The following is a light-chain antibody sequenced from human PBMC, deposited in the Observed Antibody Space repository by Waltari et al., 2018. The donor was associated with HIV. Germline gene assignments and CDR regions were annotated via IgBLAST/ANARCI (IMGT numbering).Light chain of an antibody. CDR1: DSNVGSHP. V-gene: IGLV1-47*01. CDR2: RWS. J-gene: IGLJ3*02. Sequence: QSVLTQPPSASGTPGQRAVIPCSVGDSNVGSHPVYLFQQVPGTAPKRPIYRWSQRPSGVPDRFSGSQSGTSASLIISGLRSQDEAVYYCASWDVARTGRWVFGGGTKVTVL. CDR3: ASWDVARTGRWV.